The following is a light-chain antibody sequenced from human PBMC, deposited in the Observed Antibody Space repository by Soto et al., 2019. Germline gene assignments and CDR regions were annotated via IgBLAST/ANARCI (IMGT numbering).Light chain of an antibody. V-gene: IGLV2-8*01. CDR1: SSDVGGYNY. CDR3: SSYAGSDAWV. Sequence: QSALTQPPSASGSPGQSVTISCTGTSSDVGGYNYVSWYQHHPGKAPKVMIYEVSMRPSGVPDRFSGSKSGNTASLTVPGLQAEDEADYYCSSYAGSDAWVFGGGTKVTVL. J-gene: IGLJ3*02. CDR2: EVS.